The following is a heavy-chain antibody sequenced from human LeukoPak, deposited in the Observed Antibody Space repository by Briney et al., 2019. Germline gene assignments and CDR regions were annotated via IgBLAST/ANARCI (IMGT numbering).Heavy chain of an antibody. CDR3: ARGKCGGYFIDY. CDR1: GFRFDDYG. D-gene: IGHD2-21*01. J-gene: IGHJ4*02. Sequence: GGSLRLSCAASGFRFDDYGMTWVRQAPGKGLVWVSRIKPDGSDTNYADSVKGRFTISRDNAKNTVYLQMNSLRAEDTAVYYCARGKCGGYFIDYWGQGTLVTVSS. V-gene: IGHV3-74*01. CDR2: IKPDGSDT.